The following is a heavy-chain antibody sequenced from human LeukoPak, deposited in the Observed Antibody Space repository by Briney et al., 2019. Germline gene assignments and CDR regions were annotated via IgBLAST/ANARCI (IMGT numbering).Heavy chain of an antibody. Sequence: GGSLRLFCAASGFTFSSYSMNWVSQAPGKGLEWVSSISSSGTYIYYAESVKGRFTISRNIAKNSLHLQMHSVRSEDAAVLYCARRDGYAFDYWGQGTLVTVSS. D-gene: IGHD5-24*01. CDR1: GFTFSSYS. CDR2: ISSSGTYI. V-gene: IGHV3-21*01. J-gene: IGHJ4*02. CDR3: ARRDGYAFDY.